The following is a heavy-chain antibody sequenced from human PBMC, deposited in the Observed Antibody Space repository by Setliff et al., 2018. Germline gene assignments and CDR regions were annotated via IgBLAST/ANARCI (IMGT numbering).Heavy chain of an antibody. D-gene: IGHD3-3*01. Sequence: SETLSLTCTVSGGSISSGDYYWSWIRQPPGKGLEWIGYTYYSGSTYYNPSLKSRVTISVDTSKNQFSLKLSSVTAADTAVYYCARTYGYYLPEPSYYFDYWGQGTLVTVSS. CDR3: ARTYGYYLPEPSYYFDY. CDR2: TYYSGST. J-gene: IGHJ4*02. V-gene: IGHV4-30-4*08. CDR1: GGSISSGDYY.